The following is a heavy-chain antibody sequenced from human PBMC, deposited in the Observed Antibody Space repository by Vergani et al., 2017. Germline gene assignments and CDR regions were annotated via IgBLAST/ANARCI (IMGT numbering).Heavy chain of an antibody. CDR1: GGSISSGGYY. V-gene: IGHV4-31*03. CDR3: ARDLVTRYYYYMDV. J-gene: IGHJ6*03. D-gene: IGHD2-21*02. Sequence: QVQLQESGPGLVKPSQTLSLTCTVSGGSISSGGYYWSWIRQHPGKGLEWIGYIYYSGSTYYNPSLKRRVTISVDTSKNQFSLKLSSVTAADTAVYYCARDLVTRYYYYMDVWGKGTTVTVSS. CDR2: IYYSGST.